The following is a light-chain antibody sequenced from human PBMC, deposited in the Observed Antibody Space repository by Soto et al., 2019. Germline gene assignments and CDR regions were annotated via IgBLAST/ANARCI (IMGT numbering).Light chain of an antibody. Sequence: QSALTQPASVSGSPGQSITISCTATTSDVGGFDSVSWYQQHPGTAPRVIIYEVSNRPSGVSYRFSGSKSANTASLTISGLQADDEADYYCSSYTGSSTPYVFGTGTKLTVL. CDR1: TSDVGGFDS. CDR2: EVS. V-gene: IGLV2-14*01. CDR3: SSYTGSSTPYV. J-gene: IGLJ1*01.